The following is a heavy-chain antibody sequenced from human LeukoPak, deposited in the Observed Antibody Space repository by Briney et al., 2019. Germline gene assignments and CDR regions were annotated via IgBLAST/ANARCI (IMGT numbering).Heavy chain of an antibody. CDR1: GFTFSNYT. D-gene: IGHD2-15*01. CDR2: ISYDGSDR. CDR3: ARVSLYCSSGSCYSYYYYSMDA. J-gene: IGHJ6*02. Sequence: GGSLRLSCAASGFTFSNYTMHWVRQAPGKGLEWVAVISYDGSDRYYADSVKGRLTISRDNSKNTVYLQMNSLRAEDTAVYYCARVSLYCSSGSCYSYYYYSMDAWGQGTTVTVSS. V-gene: IGHV3-30*04.